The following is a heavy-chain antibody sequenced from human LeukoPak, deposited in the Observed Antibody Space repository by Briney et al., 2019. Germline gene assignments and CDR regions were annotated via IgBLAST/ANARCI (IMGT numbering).Heavy chain of an antibody. Sequence: GGSLRLSCAASGLTFSSYWMSWVRQAPGKWLERVANIKQDGSEKYVDSVKGRFTISRDNAKNSLYLQMNSLRVEDTAVYYCARAYYDFWSGYYYYYYGMDVWGQGTTVTVSS. D-gene: IGHD3-3*01. CDR2: IKQDGSEK. CDR1: GLTFSSYW. J-gene: IGHJ6*02. V-gene: IGHV3-7*04. CDR3: ARAYYDFWSGYYYYYYGMDV.